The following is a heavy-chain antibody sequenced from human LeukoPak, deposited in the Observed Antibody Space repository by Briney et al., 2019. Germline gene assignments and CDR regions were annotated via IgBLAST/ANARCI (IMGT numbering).Heavy chain of an antibody. Sequence: GGSLRLSCTASGFTFKNYRMTRVRQAPGKGLEWVASMKDDGNEIQYVDSVKGRFTISRDNAKNSLYLQMNNLRAEDTAVYYCARNRATNDYWGQGTLVTVSS. CDR2: MKDDGNEI. J-gene: IGHJ4*02. CDR1: GFTFKNYR. D-gene: IGHD1-26*01. V-gene: IGHV3-7*01. CDR3: ARNRATNDY.